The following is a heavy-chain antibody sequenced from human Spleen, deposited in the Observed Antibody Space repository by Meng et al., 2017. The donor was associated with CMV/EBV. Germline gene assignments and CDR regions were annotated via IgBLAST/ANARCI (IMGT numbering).Heavy chain of an antibody. Sequence: QVPLRRLGLEVKKAWASVKVACKASGGTFSSYAISWVRQAPGQGLEWMGGIIPIFGTANYAQKFQGRVTITADESTSTAYMELSSLRSEDTAVYYCARPYSSSWFPFDYWGQGTLVTVSS. V-gene: IGHV1-69*12. J-gene: IGHJ4*02. CDR3: ARPYSSSWFPFDY. CDR1: GGTFSSYA. CDR2: IIPIFGTA. D-gene: IGHD6-13*01.